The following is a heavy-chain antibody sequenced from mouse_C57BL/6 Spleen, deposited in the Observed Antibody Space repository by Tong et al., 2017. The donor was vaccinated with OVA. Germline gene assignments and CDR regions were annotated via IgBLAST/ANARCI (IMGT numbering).Heavy chain of an antibody. D-gene: IGHD3-3*01. CDR2: INPNNGGT. J-gene: IGHJ1*03. CDR1: GYAFTDYN. CDR3: ARGTGPWYFDV. V-gene: IGHV1-18*01. Sequence: EVQLQESGPELVKPGASVKIPCKASGYAFTDYNMDWVKQSHGKSLEWIGDINPNNGGTSYNQKFKGKATLTVNKSSSTAYMELRSLTSEDSAVYYCARGTGPWYFDVWGTGTTVTVSS.